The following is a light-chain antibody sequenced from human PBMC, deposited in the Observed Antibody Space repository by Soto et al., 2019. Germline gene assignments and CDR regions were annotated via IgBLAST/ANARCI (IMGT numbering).Light chain of an antibody. CDR3: QQYGTSPRT. J-gene: IGKJ1*01. CDR2: DAA. Sequence: ENVFTQAPCTLSLSPLERCTLSCRARQDIRSHSAWSQPNPGQAPRLLIFDAASRATGIPDRFSGSGSGTDFTLSISRLEPEDFAVYYCQQYGTSPRTFGQGTKV. CDR1: QDIRSH. V-gene: IGKV3-20*01.